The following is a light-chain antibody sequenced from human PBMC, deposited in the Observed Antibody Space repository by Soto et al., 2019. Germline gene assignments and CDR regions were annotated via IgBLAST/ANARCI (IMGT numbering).Light chain of an antibody. V-gene: IGLV2-8*01. CDR3: SSYAGSNNLVV. Sequence: QSVLTQPPSASGSPGQSVTISCTGTSSDVGGYNYVSWYQQHPGKAPQLMIYEVSKRPSGVPDRFSGSKSGNTASLTVSGLQAEDEADYYCSSYAGSNNLVVFGGGTKSPS. CDR1: SSDVGGYNY. J-gene: IGLJ2*01. CDR2: EVS.